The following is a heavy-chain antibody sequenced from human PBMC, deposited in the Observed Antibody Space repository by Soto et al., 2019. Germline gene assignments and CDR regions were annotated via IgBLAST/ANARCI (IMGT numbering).Heavy chain of an antibody. D-gene: IGHD2-15*01. J-gene: IGHJ4*02. V-gene: IGHV3-23*01. CDR2: ISGTGGGT. CDR1: GFTFSSYA. Sequence: EVQLLESGGGFVQPGGSLRLSCAASGFTFSSYAMSWVRQAPGKGLEWVSAISGTGGGTYYADSVKGRFTISRDNSMHTLYLQMNSLRAEDTDVYYCAKCSSGGSCYQSFDYWGQGTLVPVSS. CDR3: AKCSSGGSCYQSFDY.